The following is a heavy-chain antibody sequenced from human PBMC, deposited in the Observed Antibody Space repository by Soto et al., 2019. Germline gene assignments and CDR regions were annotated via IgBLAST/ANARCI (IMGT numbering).Heavy chain of an antibody. CDR1: GFTFTNYA. CDR2: IRSSGGTT. Sequence: GGSLRLSCAASGFTFTNYAMSWVRQAPGKGLEWVSAIRSSGGTTYYADSMKGRFTISRDNSKNTLYLQINSLRVEDTAVYYCARERPGTESHWTDDYWGQGTLVTVS. J-gene: IGHJ4*02. D-gene: IGHD1-1*01. CDR3: ARERPGTESHWTDDY. V-gene: IGHV3-23*01.